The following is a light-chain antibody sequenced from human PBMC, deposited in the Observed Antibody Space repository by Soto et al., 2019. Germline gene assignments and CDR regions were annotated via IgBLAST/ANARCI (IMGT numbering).Light chain of an antibody. CDR1: RSDSTW. V-gene: IGKV1-5*03. CDR3: KQSDT. Sequence: IQPTRLPSTLSAPAPDPVPITCRARRSDSTWLAWYQQTPGVLPKRLIYKASIVESGVTSRFSGSGSGTDFTLPHARLQPDDFATHYCKQSDTFGPGTKVDIK. CDR2: KAS. J-gene: IGKJ1*01.